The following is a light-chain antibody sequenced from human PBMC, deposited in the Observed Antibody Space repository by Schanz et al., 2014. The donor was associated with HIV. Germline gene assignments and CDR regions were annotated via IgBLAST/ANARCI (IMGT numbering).Light chain of an antibody. CDR3: CSYAITTYV. J-gene: IGLJ1*01. V-gene: IGLV2-14*03. CDR1: SSDVGADNS. CDR2: DVT. Sequence: QSALTQPASVSGSPGQSITISCTGTSSDVGADNSVSWYQQHPGRAPRLLVYDVTYRPSGVSNRFSGSKSGNTASLTISGLQAEDEADYYCCSYAITTYVFGTGTKLTVL.